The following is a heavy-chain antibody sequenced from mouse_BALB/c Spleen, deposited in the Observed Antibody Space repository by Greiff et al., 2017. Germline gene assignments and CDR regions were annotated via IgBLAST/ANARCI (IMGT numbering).Heavy chain of an antibody. V-gene: IGHV1-4*02. J-gene: IGHJ1*01. D-gene: IGHD2-3*01. CDR1: GYTFTSYT. CDR3: ARWLLHWYFDV. Sequence: QVQLQQSAAELARPGASVKMSCKASGYTFTSYTMHWVKQRPGQGLEWIGYINPSSGYTEYNQKFKDKTTLTADKSSSTAYMQLSSLTSEDSAVYYCARWLLHWYFDVWGAGTTVTVSS. CDR2: INPSSGYT.